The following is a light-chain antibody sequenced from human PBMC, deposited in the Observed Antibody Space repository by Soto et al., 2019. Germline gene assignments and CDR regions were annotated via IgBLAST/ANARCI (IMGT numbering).Light chain of an antibody. Sequence: DIVMTQSPDSLAVSLGERATINCKSSQSVLYSSNKKNLLAWYQQKPGQPPKLLIYWASTRESGVPDRCSGGGSGTDFALTISSLQAEDAAVYCCQQHYSTPLTFGGGTRVPIK. CDR1: QSVLYSSNKKNL. CDR3: QQHYSTPLT. J-gene: IGKJ4*01. CDR2: WAS. V-gene: IGKV4-1*01.